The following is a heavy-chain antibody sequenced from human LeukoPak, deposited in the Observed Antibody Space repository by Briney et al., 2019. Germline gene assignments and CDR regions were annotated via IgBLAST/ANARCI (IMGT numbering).Heavy chain of an antibody. CDR3: AKSNGYGLVDI. CDR1: GGSFSGYY. J-gene: IGHJ3*02. D-gene: IGHD3-10*01. Sequence: SETLSLTCAVYGGSFSGYYWSWIRQPPGKGLEWIGEINHSGSTNYNPSLKSRVTISVDTSKNQFSPKLSSVTAADTAVYYCAKSNGYGLVDIWGQGTMVTVSS. CDR2: INHSGST. V-gene: IGHV4-34*01.